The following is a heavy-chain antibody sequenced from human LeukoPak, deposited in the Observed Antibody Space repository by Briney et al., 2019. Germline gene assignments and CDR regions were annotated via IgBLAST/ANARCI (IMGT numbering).Heavy chain of an antibody. J-gene: IGHJ4*02. D-gene: IGHD3-3*01. V-gene: IGHV3-13*01. CDR3: ARAPTYDFWSGSVYYFDY. Sequence: GGSPRLSCAASGFTFSSYDMHWVRQATGKGLEWVSAIGTAGDTYYPGSVKGRFTISRENAKNSLYLQMNSLRAEDTAVYYCARAPTYDFWSGSVYYFDYWGQGTLVTVSS. CDR2: IGTAGDT. CDR1: GFTFSSYD.